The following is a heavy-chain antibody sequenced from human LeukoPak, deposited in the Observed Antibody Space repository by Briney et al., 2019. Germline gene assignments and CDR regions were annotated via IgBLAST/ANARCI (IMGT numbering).Heavy chain of an antibody. J-gene: IGHJ5*02. V-gene: IGHV3-30*02. CDR2: IRYDGSNK. CDR3: AKLAVAGTVYNWFDP. CDR1: GFTFSSYG. D-gene: IGHD6-19*01. Sequence: HPGGSLRLSCAASGFTFSSYGMHWVRQAPGKGLEWVAFIRYDGSNKYYADSVKGRFTISRDNSKNTLYLQMNSLRAEDTAVYYCAKLAVAGTVYNWFDPWGQGTLVTVSS.